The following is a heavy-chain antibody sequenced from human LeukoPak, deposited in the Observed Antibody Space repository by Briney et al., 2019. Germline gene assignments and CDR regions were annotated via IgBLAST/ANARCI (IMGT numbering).Heavy chain of an antibody. CDR3: ARESLMVRGVVDY. D-gene: IGHD3-10*01. J-gene: IGHJ4*02. Sequence: GGSLRLSCAASGFTVSRNYMSWVRQAPGKGLEWVSLIYSGGSTYYADSVKGRFTISRDNSKNTLYVQMNSLRAEDTAVYYCARESLMVRGVVDYWGQGTLVTVSS. CDR1: GFTVSRNY. V-gene: IGHV3-66*01. CDR2: IYSGGST.